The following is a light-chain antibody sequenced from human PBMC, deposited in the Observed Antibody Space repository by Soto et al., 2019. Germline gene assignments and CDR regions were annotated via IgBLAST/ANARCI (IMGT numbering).Light chain of an antibody. J-gene: IGLJ3*02. CDR2: GNS. V-gene: IGLV1-40*01. Sequence: QSVLTQPPSVSGAPGQRVTISCTGSSSNIGAGYDVHWYQQLPGTAPKLLIYGNSNRPSVVPDRFSGSKSGTSASLAITGLQAEDEADYYCQSYDSSLSGSVFGGGTKVTVL. CDR3: QSYDSSLSGSV. CDR1: SSNIGAGYD.